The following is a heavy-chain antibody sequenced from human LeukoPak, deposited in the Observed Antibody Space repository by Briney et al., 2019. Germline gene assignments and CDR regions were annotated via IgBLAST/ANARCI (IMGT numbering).Heavy chain of an antibody. V-gene: IGHV3-15*01. CDR3: ATEGGSGSYYGDDAFDV. Sequence: GGSLRLSCEASGFSFTNTWMSWVRQAPGKGLECVGRVKSKADDGTTDYAAPVQGRFTISRDDPKNTLSLQMNSLKTEDTAVYYCATEGGSGSYYGDDAFDVWGQGTMVTVSS. J-gene: IGHJ3*01. D-gene: IGHD3-10*01. CDR2: VKSKADDGTT. CDR1: GFSFTNTW.